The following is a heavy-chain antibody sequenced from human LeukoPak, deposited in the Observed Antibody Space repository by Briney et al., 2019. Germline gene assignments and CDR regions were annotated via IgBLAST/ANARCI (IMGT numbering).Heavy chain of an antibody. CDR3: ARSIGEYSSSWYQGFDY. CDR1: GASISSYY. D-gene: IGHD6-13*01. Sequence: SETLSLTCTVSGASISSYYWSWIRQPPGMGLEWIGYIYYSGSTNYNPSLKSRVTISVDTSKKQFSLKLSSVTAADTAVYYCARSIGEYSSSWYQGFDYWGQGTLVTVSS. V-gene: IGHV4-59*01. J-gene: IGHJ4*02. CDR2: IYYSGST.